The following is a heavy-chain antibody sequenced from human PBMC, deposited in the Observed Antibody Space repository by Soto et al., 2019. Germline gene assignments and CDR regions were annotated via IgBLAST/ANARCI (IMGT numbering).Heavy chain of an antibody. D-gene: IGHD7-27*01. CDR2: IYYSGST. J-gene: IGHJ4*02. CDR3: ARNPNSNFDY. CDR1: GGSISSYY. V-gene: IGHV4-59*08. Sequence: SETLSLTCTVSGGSISSYYWSWIRQPPGKGLEWIGYIYYSGSTNYNPSLKSRVTISVDTSKNQFSLKLSSVTAADTAVYYCARNPNSNFDYWGQGTLVTVSS.